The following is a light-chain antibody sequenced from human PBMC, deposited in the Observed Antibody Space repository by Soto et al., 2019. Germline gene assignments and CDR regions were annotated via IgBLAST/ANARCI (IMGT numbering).Light chain of an antibody. V-gene: IGKV3-20*01. CDR2: GAS. CDR3: QHYGSSPPLT. J-gene: IGKJ4*01. CDR1: QSVSSTF. Sequence: EFVLTQSPGTLSLSPGERATLSCRASQSVSSTFLAWYQQKPGQPPRLLIYGASTRGTGIPDRFSGSGSGTDFTLTISRLETEDFAVYYWQHYGSSPPLTFGGGTKVEIK.